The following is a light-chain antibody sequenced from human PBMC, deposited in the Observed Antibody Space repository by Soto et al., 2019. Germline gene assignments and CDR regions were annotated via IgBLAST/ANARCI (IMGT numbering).Light chain of an antibody. CDR1: QSLSINS. CDR2: GAS. Sequence: EIVLTQSPGTLSLSPGERATLSCRASQSLSINSLAWYQQKPGQSPRLLVYGASTRDTGIPDRFRGSGSGTEFTLTISSLQSEDFAVYYCQQYNNWPPWITFGQGTRLEIK. CDR3: QQYNNWPPWIT. V-gene: IGKV3D-15*01. J-gene: IGKJ5*01.